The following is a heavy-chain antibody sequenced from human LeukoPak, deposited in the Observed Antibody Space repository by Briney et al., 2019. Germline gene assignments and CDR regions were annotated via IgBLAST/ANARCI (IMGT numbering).Heavy chain of an antibody. CDR2: ISYDGSNK. V-gene: IGHV3-30-3*01. CDR3: ASGSHYHDSSGYPGYY. J-gene: IGHJ4*02. D-gene: IGHD3-22*01. Sequence: GGSLRLSCAASGFTFSSYAMHWVRQAPGKGLEWVAVISYDGSNKYYADSVKGRFTISRDNSKNTLYLQMNSLRAEDTAVYYCASGSHYHDSSGYPGYYWGQGTLVTVSS. CDR1: GFTFSSYA.